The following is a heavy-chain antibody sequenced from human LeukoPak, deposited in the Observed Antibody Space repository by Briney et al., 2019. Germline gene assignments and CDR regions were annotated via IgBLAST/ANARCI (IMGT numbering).Heavy chain of an antibody. D-gene: IGHD6-19*01. Sequence: PSETLSLTCTVSGDSISSYNHYWGWIRQPPGKGLEWLGSICYGGSTHDNPSLKSRVTISVGTSKNQFSLRVTSATAADTAVYYCARMMYGNGWNRYYFDYWGQGTLVTVSS. CDR1: GDSISSYNHY. CDR2: ICYGGST. CDR3: ARMMYGNGWNRYYFDY. V-gene: IGHV4-39*01. J-gene: IGHJ4*02.